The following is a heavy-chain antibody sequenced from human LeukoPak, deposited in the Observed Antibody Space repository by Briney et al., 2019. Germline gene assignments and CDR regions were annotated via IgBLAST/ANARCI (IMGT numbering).Heavy chain of an antibody. D-gene: IGHD3-10*01. J-gene: IGHJ4*02. CDR1: GFTVSSNY. CDR2: IYSGGST. CDR3: ARVPITMVRGVISPYFDY. Sequence: GGSLRLSCAASGFTVSSNYMSWVRQAPGKGLEWVSVIYSGGSTYYADSVKGRFTIFRDNSKNTLYLQMNSLRAEDTAVYYCARVPITMVRGVISPYFDYWGREPWSPSPQ. V-gene: IGHV3-53*01.